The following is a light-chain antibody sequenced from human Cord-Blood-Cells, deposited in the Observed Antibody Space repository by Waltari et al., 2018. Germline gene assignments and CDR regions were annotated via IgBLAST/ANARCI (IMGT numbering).Light chain of an antibody. Sequence: HSALTQPRSVSGSPGQSVTISCTGTSSDVGGYNYVPWYQQHPGKAPKLMIYDVSKRPSGVPDRFSGSKSGNTASLTISGLQAEDEADYYCCSYAGSYTYVFGTGTKVTVL. V-gene: IGLV2-11*01. J-gene: IGLJ1*01. CDR1: SSDVGGYNY. CDR3: CSYAGSYTYV. CDR2: DVS.